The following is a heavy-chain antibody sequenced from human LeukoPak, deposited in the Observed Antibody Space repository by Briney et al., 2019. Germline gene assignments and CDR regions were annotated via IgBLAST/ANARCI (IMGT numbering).Heavy chain of an antibody. J-gene: IGHJ2*01. CDR3: ARRGHCSGGSCYSDSYWYFDL. D-gene: IGHD2-15*01. V-gene: IGHV1-46*01. Sequence: ASVKVSCKASGYTFTRYYMHWVRQAPGQGLEWMGIINPSGGSTSYAQKFQGRVTMTRDTSTSTVYMELSSLRSEDTAVYYCARRGHCSGGSCYSDSYWYFDLWGRGTLVTVSS. CDR1: GYTFTRYY. CDR2: INPSGGST.